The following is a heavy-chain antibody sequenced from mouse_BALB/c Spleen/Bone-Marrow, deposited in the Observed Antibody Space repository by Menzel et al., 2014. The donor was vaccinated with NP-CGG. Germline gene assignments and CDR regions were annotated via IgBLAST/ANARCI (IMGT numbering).Heavy chain of an antibody. V-gene: IGHV2-6-1*01. Sequence: QVQLQQSGPGLVAPSQSLSITCTISGFSLTSYGVHWVRQPPGKGLEWLVVIWSDGSTTYNSALKSRLSISKDNSMSQVFLKMNSLQTDDTAMYYCARHYYGSSYWYFDVWGAGTTVTVSS. CDR3: ARHYYGSSYWYFDV. CDR2: IWSDGST. J-gene: IGHJ1*01. D-gene: IGHD1-1*01. CDR1: GFSLTSYG.